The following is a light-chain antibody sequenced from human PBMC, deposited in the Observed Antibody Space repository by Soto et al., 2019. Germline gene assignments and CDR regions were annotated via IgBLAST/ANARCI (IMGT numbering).Light chain of an antibody. J-gene: IGKJ4*01. CDR2: DAS. Sequence: AIQLTQSPSSLSASVGDRVTITCRASQGISSALAWYQQKPGKAPTLLTYDASSLESGVPSRFSGSGSVTDFTLIISSLQPEDFATYYCQQFNSLPHTFCGGTKVEIK. V-gene: IGKV1-13*02. CDR3: QQFNSLPHT. CDR1: QGISSA.